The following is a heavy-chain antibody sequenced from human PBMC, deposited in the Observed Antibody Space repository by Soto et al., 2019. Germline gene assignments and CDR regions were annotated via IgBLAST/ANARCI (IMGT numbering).Heavy chain of an antibody. CDR1: GYTFTSYD. D-gene: IGHD4-17*01. Sequence: QVQLVQSGAEVKKPGASVKVSCKASGYTFTSYDINWVRQATGQGLEWMGWMNPNSGNTGYAQKFQXXXTMTRNTSIXXAYMELSSLRSEDTAVYYCARSTNDYGDRHWGQGTLVTVSS. V-gene: IGHV1-8*01. CDR3: ARSTNDYGDRH. CDR2: MNPNSGNT. J-gene: IGHJ4*02.